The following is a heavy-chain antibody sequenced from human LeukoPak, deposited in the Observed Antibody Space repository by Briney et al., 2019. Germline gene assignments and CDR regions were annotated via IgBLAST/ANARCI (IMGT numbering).Heavy chain of an antibody. CDR2: IYHSGST. D-gene: IGHD1-26*01. Sequence: SETLSLTCTVSGGSISSYYWGWIRQPPGKGLEWIGSIYHSGSTYYNPSLKSRVTISVDTSKNQFSLKLSSVTAADTAVYYCARDKWAAKMGASNWFDPWGQGTLVTVSS. CDR1: GGSISSYY. CDR3: ARDKWAAKMGASNWFDP. J-gene: IGHJ5*02. V-gene: IGHV4-38-2*02.